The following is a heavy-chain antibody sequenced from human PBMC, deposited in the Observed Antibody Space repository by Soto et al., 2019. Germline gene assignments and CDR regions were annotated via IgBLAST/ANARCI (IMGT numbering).Heavy chain of an antibody. CDR2: FYYSGIT. D-gene: IGHD3-16*01. J-gene: IGHJ5*02. CDR1: GGSIRRRGYY. Sequence: SETLSLTCTVSGGSIRRRGYYWSWIRQRPGEGLKWIGFFYYSGITDYNPSLKTRITISADTPRNQFFLNLYSVTAADTAMYFCASSGGPEGDWFDPWGQGIPVTVSS. CDR3: ASSGGPEGDWFDP. V-gene: IGHV4-31*03.